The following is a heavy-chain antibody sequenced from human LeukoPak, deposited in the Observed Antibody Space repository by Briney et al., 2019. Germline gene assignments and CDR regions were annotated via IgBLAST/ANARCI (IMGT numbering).Heavy chain of an antibody. J-gene: IGHJ4*02. Sequence: GGSLRLSCAASGFTLRIYGMSWVRQAPGKGLEWVSTISGSGGSTYYADSVKGRFTISRDKSKNTLYLQMNSLRAEDTAVYYCARDGSSGWYWVDYWGQGTLVTVSS. CDR3: ARDGSSGWYWVDY. V-gene: IGHV3-23*01. CDR2: ISGSGGST. D-gene: IGHD6-19*01. CDR1: GFTLRIYG.